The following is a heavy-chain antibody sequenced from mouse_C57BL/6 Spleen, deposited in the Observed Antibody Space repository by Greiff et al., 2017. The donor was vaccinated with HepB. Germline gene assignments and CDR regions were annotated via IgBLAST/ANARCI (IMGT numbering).Heavy chain of an antibody. CDR3: TRREAGLDY. CDR1: GYTFTDYE. D-gene: IGHD3-2*02. Sequence: QVQLKQSGAELVRPGASVTLSCKASGYTFTDYEMHWVKQTPVHGLEWIGAIDPEMGGTAYNQKFKGKAILTADKSSSTAYMELRSLTSEDSAVYYCTRREAGLDYWGQGTTLTVSS. V-gene: IGHV1-15*01. CDR2: IDPEMGGT. J-gene: IGHJ2*01.